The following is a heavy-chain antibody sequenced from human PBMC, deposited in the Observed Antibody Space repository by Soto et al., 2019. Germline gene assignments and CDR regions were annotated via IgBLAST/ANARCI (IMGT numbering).Heavy chain of an antibody. Sequence: SETLSLTCAVSGASVSSTYWWSWVRQPPGKGPEWIGEINHRGSSNYNPSLKSRVTMSLDISKSQFSLRLTSVTAADTAVYFCARYNAASGTYYFDYWGRGALVTVSS. J-gene: IGHJ4*02. CDR1: GASVSSTYW. CDR2: INHRGSS. V-gene: IGHV4-4*02. D-gene: IGHD6-13*01. CDR3: ARYNAASGTYYFDY.